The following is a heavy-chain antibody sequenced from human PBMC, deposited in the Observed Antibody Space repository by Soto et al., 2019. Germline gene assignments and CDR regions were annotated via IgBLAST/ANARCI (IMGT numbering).Heavy chain of an antibody. CDR3: AKDAISGDGIWLMDS. J-gene: IGHJ5*02. V-gene: IGHV3-23*01. CDR2: LLRSGSSA. D-gene: IGHD4-17*01. Sequence: VGSLRLSCAASGFTFRNYAMTWARQAPGKGLEWVSSLLRSGSSAYYADSVRGRFTISSDTSANSLYLQMDNLRAEDTAIYYCAKDAISGDGIWLMDSWGQGTVVT. CDR1: GFTFRNYA.